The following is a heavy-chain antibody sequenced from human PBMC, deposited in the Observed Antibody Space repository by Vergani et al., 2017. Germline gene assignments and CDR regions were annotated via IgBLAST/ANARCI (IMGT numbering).Heavy chain of an antibody. Sequence: QVQLVQSGAEVKKPGASVKVSCKASGYTFTSYDINWVRQATGQGLEWMGWMNPNSGNTGYAQKLQGRVTMTTDTSTSTAYMELRSLRSDDTAVYYCARDPYSSGGNFDYWGQGTLVTVSS. J-gene: IGHJ4*02. CDR1: GYTFTSYD. D-gene: IGHD6-19*01. CDR3: ARDPYSSGGNFDY. V-gene: IGHV1-8*02. CDR2: MNPNSGNT.